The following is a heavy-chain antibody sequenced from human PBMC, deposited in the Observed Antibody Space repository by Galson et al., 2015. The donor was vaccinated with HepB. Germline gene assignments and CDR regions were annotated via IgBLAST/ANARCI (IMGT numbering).Heavy chain of an antibody. D-gene: IGHD3-22*01. J-gene: IGHJ4*02. CDR2: IIPIFGSG. CDR3: ARQYDTSGYYAY. Sequence: SVKVSCKASGGAFSSYTISWVRQAPGQGLEWMGGIIPIFGSGNYAQKFQGRVTITADESTSTTYMELSSLRSEDTAVYYCARQYDTSGYYAYWGQGTLVTVPS. CDR1: GGAFSSYT. V-gene: IGHV1-69*13.